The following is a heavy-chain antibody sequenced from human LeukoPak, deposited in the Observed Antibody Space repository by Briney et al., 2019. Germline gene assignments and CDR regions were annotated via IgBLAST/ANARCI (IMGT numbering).Heavy chain of an antibody. D-gene: IGHD5-12*01. CDR2: INPNSGGT. CDR3: ARSPSDSGYDPDYNWFDP. CDR1: GYTFTGYY. Sequence: ASVKVSCKASGYTFTGYYMHWVRQAPGQGLEWMGWINPNSGGTNYAQKFQGRVTMTRDTSISTAYMELSRLRSDDTAVYYCARSPSDSGYDPDYNWFDPWGQGTLVTVSS. J-gene: IGHJ5*02. V-gene: IGHV1-2*02.